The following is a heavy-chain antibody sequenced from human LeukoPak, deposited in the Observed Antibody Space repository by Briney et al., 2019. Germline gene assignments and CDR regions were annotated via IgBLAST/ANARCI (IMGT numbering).Heavy chain of an antibody. CDR3: ARDYDYVWGSYRFFDY. CDR1: DYSISSGYY. J-gene: IGHJ4*02. V-gene: IGHV4-38-2*02. CDR2: IYHSGST. Sequence: SETLSLTCTVSDYSISSGYYWGWIRQPPGKGLEWIGSIYHSGSTYYNPSLRSRVTISVDTSKNQFSLKLSSVTAADTAVYFCARDYDYVWGSYRFFDYWGQGTLVTVSS. D-gene: IGHD3-16*02.